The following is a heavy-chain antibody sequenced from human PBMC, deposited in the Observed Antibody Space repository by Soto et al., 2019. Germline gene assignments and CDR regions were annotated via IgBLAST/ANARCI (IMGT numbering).Heavy chain of an antibody. CDR2: IIPIFGTA. D-gene: IGHD1-26*01. CDR3: ARDPRIVGAPDYYYGMDV. CDR1: GGTFSSYA. V-gene: IGHV1-69*01. J-gene: IGHJ6*02. Sequence: QVQLVQSGAEVKKPGSSVKVSCKASGGTFSSYAISWVRQAPGQGLEWMGGIIPIFGTANYAQKIQGRVTITADESTSTAYMELSSLRSEDTAVYYCARDPRIVGAPDYYYGMDVWGQGTTVTVSS.